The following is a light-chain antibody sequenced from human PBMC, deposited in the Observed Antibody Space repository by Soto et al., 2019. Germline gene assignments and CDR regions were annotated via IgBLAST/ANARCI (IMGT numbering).Light chain of an antibody. V-gene: IGKV3-20*01. CDR2: GAS. Sequence: EIVLTQAPGTLSLSPGERATLSCRASQSVGGSYVGWYQQKPGQGPRLLLFGASSRATGIPDRFSGSGSGTDFPLTISRLEPEDFAVYYCQLVGSSRTFGQGTKVEIK. CDR1: QSVGGSY. CDR3: QLVGSSRT. J-gene: IGKJ1*01.